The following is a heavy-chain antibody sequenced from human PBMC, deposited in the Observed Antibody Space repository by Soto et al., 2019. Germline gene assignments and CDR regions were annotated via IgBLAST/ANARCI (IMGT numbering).Heavy chain of an antibody. D-gene: IGHD6-19*01. V-gene: IGHV3-21*01. CDR1: GFTFSSYS. CDR2: ISSSSSYI. CDR3: ATDPDSSGWQTHFDY. J-gene: IGHJ4*02. Sequence: PGGSLRLSCAASGFTFSSYSMNWIRQAPGKGLEWVSSISSSSSYIYYADSVKGRFTISRDNAKNSLYLQMNSLRAEDTAVYYCATDPDSSGWQTHFDYWGQGTLVTVSP.